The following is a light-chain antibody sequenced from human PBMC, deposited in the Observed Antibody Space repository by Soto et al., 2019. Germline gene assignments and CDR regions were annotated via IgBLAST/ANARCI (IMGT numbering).Light chain of an antibody. CDR2: GAS. CDR3: QQYSRWPLT. V-gene: IGKV3-15*01. CDR1: QSVYSN. Sequence: EIVMTQYPATLSVSPGERATLSCRASQSVYSNLAWYQQKPGQVPRLLIYGASTRATGIPARFSGSGSGTEFTLTVSSLQSEDFAFYYCQQYSRWPLTFGGGTKVEIK. J-gene: IGKJ4*01.